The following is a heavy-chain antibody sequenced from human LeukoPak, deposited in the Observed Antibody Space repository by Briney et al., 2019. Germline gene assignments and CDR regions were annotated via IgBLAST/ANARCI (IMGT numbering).Heavy chain of an antibody. CDR3: ARDNYYDSSGYSWYFDY. J-gene: IGHJ4*02. CDR2: IWYDGSNK. CDR1: GFTFSSYG. D-gene: IGHD3-22*01. Sequence: GRSLRLSCAASGFTFSSYGMHWVRQAPGKGLEWVAVIWYDGSNKYYAGSVKGRFTISRDNSKNTLYLQMNSLRAEDTAVYYCARDNYYDSSGYSWYFDYWGQGTLVTVSS. V-gene: IGHV3-33*01.